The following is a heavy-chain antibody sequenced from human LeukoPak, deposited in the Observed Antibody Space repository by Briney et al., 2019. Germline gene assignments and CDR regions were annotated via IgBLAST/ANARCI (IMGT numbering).Heavy chain of an antibody. CDR1: GVSISSTTLY. Sequence: SETLSLTCSVSGVSISSTTLYWGWIRQPPGKGLEWIGSINYSGGTSYNPSLKSRLTISRDTTKNQFSLKLSSVTAADTAVYYCARHLPGYSNTWPGPWGQGTLVTVSS. CDR3: ARHLPGYSNTWPGP. V-gene: IGHV4-39*01. J-gene: IGHJ5*02. CDR2: INYSGGT. D-gene: IGHD2-2*01.